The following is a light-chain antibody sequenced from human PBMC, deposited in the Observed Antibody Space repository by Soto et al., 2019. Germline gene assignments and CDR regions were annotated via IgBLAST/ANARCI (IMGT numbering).Light chain of an antibody. CDR1: QSISWK. J-gene: IGKJ1*01. Sequence: DIPMTQSPSSLSASVGDRITITCRATQSISWKLNWYQQRPGKAPKLLIYAASSLQSGVPSRFSGSGSGTGFTLTISCLQPEDFATYYCQQSFRRWTFGQGTKVEIK. CDR2: AAS. CDR3: QQSFRRWT. V-gene: IGKV1-39*01.